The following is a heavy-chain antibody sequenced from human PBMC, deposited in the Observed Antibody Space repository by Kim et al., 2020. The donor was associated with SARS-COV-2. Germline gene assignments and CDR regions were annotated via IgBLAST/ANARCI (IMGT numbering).Heavy chain of an antibody. CDR1: GFGFSTNA. CDR3: AKGITDYRGMVD. V-gene: IGHV3-23*01. D-gene: IGHD4-4*01. Sequence: GGSLRRSFAASGFGFSTNAMSWVRQAPGKGLEWVSSISGSGTDMYYADSVRGRFTISRDKGKNTLYLQMNSLRAEDTALYYCAKGITDYRGMVDRGRGT. J-gene: IGHJ6*02. CDR2: ISGSGTDM.